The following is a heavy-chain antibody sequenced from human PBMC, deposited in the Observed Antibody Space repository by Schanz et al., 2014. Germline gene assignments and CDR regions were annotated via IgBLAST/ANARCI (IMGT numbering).Heavy chain of an antibody. J-gene: IGHJ3*01. CDR3: TRDRGALINHNDALDL. CDR1: GFTFSSYA. D-gene: IGHD3-16*01. CDR2: ISYDGNNK. V-gene: IGHV3-30*04. Sequence: QVQLVESGGGVVQPGRSLRLSCVASGFTFSSYAMHWVRQAPGKGLEWVAVISYDGNNKYYADSVKGRFTISRDNSKNTVYLQMNSLRSEDTAVYYCTRDRGALINHNDALDLWGQGTMVSVSS.